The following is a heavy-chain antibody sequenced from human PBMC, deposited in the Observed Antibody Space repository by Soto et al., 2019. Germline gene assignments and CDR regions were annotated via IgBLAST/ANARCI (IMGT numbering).Heavy chain of an antibody. CDR1: GYTFTSYY. CDR2: INPSGGST. J-gene: IGHJ4*02. V-gene: IGHV1-46*03. CDR3: ARGCSGGSCYSSHDFDY. D-gene: IGHD2-15*01. Sequence: ASVKVSCKASGYTFTSYYMHWVRQAPGQGLEWMGIINPSGGSTSYAQKFQGRVTMTRDTSTSTVYMEPSSLRSEDTAVYYCARGCSGGSCYSSHDFDYWGQGTLVTVSS.